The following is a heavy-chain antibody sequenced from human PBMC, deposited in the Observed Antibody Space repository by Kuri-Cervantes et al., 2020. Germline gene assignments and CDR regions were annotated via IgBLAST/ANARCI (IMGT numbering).Heavy chain of an antibody. Sequence: GESLKISCAASGFTFSDYYMSWIRQAPGKGLEWVSYISSSGSTIYYADSVKGRFTISRDNAKNTLYLQMNSLRAEDTAVYYCARDAGHSYGYYYYYYGMDVWGQGTTVTVSS. CDR3: ARDAGHSYGYYYYYYGMDV. CDR2: ISSSGSTI. V-gene: IGHV3-11*04. CDR1: GFTFSDYY. D-gene: IGHD5-18*01. J-gene: IGHJ6*02.